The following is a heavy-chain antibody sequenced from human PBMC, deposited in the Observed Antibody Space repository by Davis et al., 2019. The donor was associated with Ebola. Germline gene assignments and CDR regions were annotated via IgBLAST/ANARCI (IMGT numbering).Heavy chain of an antibody. CDR3: ARSGAVMATREYDFDY. J-gene: IGHJ4*02. CDR2: IYSGGST. D-gene: IGHD5-12*01. Sequence: GESLKISCAASGFTVSSNYMSWVRQAPGKGLEWVSVIYSGGSTYYADSVKGRFTISRDNSKNTLYLQMNSLRAGDTAMYYCARSGAVMATREYDFDYWGQGTLVTVSS. CDR1: GFTVSSNY. V-gene: IGHV3-66*01.